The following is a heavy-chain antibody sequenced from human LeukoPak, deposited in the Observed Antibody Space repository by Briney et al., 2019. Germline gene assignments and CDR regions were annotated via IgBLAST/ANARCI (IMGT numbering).Heavy chain of an antibody. J-gene: IGHJ3*02. V-gene: IGHV3-64D*06. CDR1: GFTFSSYA. D-gene: IGHD3-10*01. Sequence: GGSLRLSCSASGFTFSSYAMHWVRQAPRKGLEYVSAISSNGGSTYYADSVKGRFTISRDNSKNTLYLQMSSLRAEDTAVYYCVKDLSRVLDAFDIWGQGTMVTVSS. CDR2: ISSNGGST. CDR3: VKDLSRVLDAFDI.